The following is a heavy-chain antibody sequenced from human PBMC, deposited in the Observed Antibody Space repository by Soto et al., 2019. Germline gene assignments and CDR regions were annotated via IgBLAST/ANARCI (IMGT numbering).Heavy chain of an antibody. CDR3: ARGGGELGY. D-gene: IGHD3-10*01. J-gene: IGHJ4*02. V-gene: IGHV4-34*01. CDR1: SASFSPYY. Sequence: SDTLSLTCAVYSASFSPYYWSWIRQPPGKGLEWIGEINHSGSTNDNPSPKSRVDISVDTSKSPFALKLSSVTAAETAVYYCARGGGELGYWGQGTLVTVS. CDR2: INHSGST.